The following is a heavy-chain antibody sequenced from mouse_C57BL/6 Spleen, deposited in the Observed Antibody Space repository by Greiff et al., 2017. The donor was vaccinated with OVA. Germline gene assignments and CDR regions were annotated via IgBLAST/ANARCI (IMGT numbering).Heavy chain of an antibody. CDR1: GYSFTGYY. Sequence: VQLQQSGPELVKPGASVKISCKASGYSFTGYYMNWVKQSPEKSLEWIGEINPSTGGTTYNQKFKAKATLTVDKSSSTAYMQLQSLTSEDSAVYYCARSGYVTNYFDYWGQGTTLTVSS. CDR3: ARSGYVTNYFDY. CDR2: INPSTGGT. D-gene: IGHD1-3*01. J-gene: IGHJ2*01. V-gene: IGHV1-42*01.